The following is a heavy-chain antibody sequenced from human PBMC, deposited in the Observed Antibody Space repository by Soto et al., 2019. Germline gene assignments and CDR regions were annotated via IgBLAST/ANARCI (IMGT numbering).Heavy chain of an antibody. CDR3: AREGGMDV. CDR1: GFTFSSYS. CDR2: ISTSGSTI. V-gene: IGHV3-48*01. Sequence: PGGSLRLSCAASGFTFSSYSINWVRQAPGKGLEWVSYISTSGSTIYYADSVKGRFTISRDNARNSVYLQVNSLRAEDTAVYYCAREGGMDVRGQGTTVTVSS. J-gene: IGHJ6*02.